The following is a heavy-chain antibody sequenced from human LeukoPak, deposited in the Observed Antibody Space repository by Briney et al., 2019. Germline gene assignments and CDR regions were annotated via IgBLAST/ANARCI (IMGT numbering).Heavy chain of an antibody. CDR1: GGSLRSGGYY. V-gene: IGHV4-31*03. J-gene: IGHJ4*02. CDR3: ATGPYSSSWYGGFDY. Sequence: SQTLSLTCTVSGGSLRSGGYYWSWIPQPPGKGLGGIGYIYYSGSTYYNPSLKSRVTISVDTSKNQFSLKLSSVTAADTAVYYCATGPYSSSWYGGFDYWGQGTLVTVSS. CDR2: IYYSGST. D-gene: IGHD6-13*01.